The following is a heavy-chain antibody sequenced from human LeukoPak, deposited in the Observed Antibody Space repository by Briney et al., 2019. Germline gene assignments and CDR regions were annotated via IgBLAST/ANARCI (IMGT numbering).Heavy chain of an antibody. Sequence: PGGSLRLSCAASGFKFDDYGMSWVRQVPGKGLEWVSGINWKGGSRGYADSVKGRFTISRDNAKNSVYLQMNSLRSEDTAFYHCARDRCSSTSCYNTPNWFDPWGQGTLVTVSS. CDR1: GFKFDDYG. J-gene: IGHJ5*02. CDR2: INWKGGSR. CDR3: ARDRCSSTSCYNTPNWFDP. D-gene: IGHD2-2*02. V-gene: IGHV3-20*01.